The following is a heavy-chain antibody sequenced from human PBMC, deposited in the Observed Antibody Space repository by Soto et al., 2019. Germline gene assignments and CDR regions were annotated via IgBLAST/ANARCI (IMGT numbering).Heavy chain of an antibody. J-gene: IGHJ6*02. Sequence: GGSLRLSCAASGFTFSSYGMHWVRQAPGKGLEWVAVISYEGSNKYYADSVKGRFTISRDNSKNTLYLQMNSLRAEDTAVYYCAKDVVVGATPGLGDYYYYYGMDVWGQGTTVTVSS. D-gene: IGHD1-26*01. CDR3: AKDVVVGATPGLGDYYYYYGMDV. CDR2: ISYEGSNK. V-gene: IGHV3-30*18. CDR1: GFTFSSYG.